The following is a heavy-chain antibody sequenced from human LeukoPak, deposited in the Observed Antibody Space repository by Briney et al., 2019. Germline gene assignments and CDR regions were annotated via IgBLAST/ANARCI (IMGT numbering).Heavy chain of an antibody. V-gene: IGHV3-23*01. J-gene: IGHJ4*02. CDR2: ISGSGGST. CDR3: AKASTPVVHKNYFDY. Sequence: GGSLRLSCAASGFTFSSYGMSWVRQAPGKGLEWVSAISGSGGSTYYADSVKGRFTISRDNAKNSLYLQMNSLRAEDMALYYCAKASTPVVHKNYFDYWGQGTLVTVSS. CDR1: GFTFSSYG. D-gene: IGHD1-1*01.